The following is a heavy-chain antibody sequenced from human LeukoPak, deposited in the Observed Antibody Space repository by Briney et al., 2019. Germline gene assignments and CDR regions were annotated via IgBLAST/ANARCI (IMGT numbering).Heavy chain of an antibody. CDR1: GGSISSYY. CDR3: ARGDDYATLDY. CDR2: IYYSGST. J-gene: IGHJ4*02. D-gene: IGHD4-17*01. V-gene: IGHV4-59*01. Sequence: SETLSLTCTVSGGSISSYYWSWIRQPPGKGLEWIGYIYYSGSTNYNPSLKSRVTIPVDTSKNQFSLKLSSVTAADTAVYYCARGDDYATLDYWGQGTLVTVSS.